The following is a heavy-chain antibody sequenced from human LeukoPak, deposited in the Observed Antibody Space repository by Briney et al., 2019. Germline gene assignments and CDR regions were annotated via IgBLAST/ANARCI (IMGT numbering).Heavy chain of an antibody. V-gene: IGHV1-2*02. CDR1: GYAFTAYY. J-gene: IGHJ4*02. CDR2: INPNSGDP. CDR3: VRGGDGDRRDFDF. Sequence: ASVKVSCKASGYAFTAYYLHWVRQATGQGLEWMGWINPNSGDPNYAQNFQGRVTMTRDTSGSAVYMDLNRLRSDDTALYYCVRGGDGDRRDFDFWGQGTLVTVSS. D-gene: IGHD5-24*01.